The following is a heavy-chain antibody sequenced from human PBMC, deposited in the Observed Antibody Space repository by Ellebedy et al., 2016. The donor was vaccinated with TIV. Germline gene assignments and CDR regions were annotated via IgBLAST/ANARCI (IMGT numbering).Heavy chain of an antibody. CDR1: GGSISSYY. Sequence: SETLSLXXTVSGGSISSYYWSWIRQPAGKGLEWIGRIYTSGSTNYNPSLKSRVTMSVDTSKNQFSLKLSSVTAADTAVYYCARDRGSIKSSDAFDIWGQGTMVTVSS. V-gene: IGHV4-4*07. D-gene: IGHD3-10*01. CDR3: ARDRGSIKSSDAFDI. CDR2: IYTSGST. J-gene: IGHJ3*02.